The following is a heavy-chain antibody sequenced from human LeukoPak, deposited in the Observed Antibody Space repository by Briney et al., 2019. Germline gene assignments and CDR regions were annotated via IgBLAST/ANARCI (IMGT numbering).Heavy chain of an antibody. D-gene: IGHD6-6*01. CDR2: IYTSGST. Sequence: SETLSLTCTVSGGSISSGSYYWSWIRQPAGKGLEWIGRIYTSGSTNYNPSLKSRVTISVDTSKNQFSLKLSSVTAADTAVYYCARESGIAARTFDYWGQGTLVTVSS. CDR1: GGSISSGSYY. J-gene: IGHJ4*02. V-gene: IGHV4-61*02. CDR3: ARESGIAARTFDY.